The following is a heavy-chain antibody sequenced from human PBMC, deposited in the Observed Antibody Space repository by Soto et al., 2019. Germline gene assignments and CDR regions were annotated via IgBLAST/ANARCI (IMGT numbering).Heavy chain of an antibody. J-gene: IGHJ6*03. CDR1: GGSISSSSYY. D-gene: IGHD2-15*01. CDR3: VREARGCRGGRCYSPGDSFYYVDL. V-gene: IGHV4-39*07. Sequence: SETLSLTCTVSGGSISSSSYYWGWIRQPPGKGLEWIGNVYYGGSTYYNPSLKSRVTISVETSKNQLSLRLNSVTSADTAVYFCVREARGCRGGRCYSPGDSFYYVDLWGKGTTVTVSS. CDR2: VYYGGST.